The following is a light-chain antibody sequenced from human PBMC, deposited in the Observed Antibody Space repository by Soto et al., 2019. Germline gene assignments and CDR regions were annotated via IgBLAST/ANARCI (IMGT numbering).Light chain of an antibody. CDR3: QQYGSSSYT. V-gene: IGKV3-20*01. J-gene: IGKJ2*01. Sequence: EIVLTQSPGTLSLSPGERATLSCRASQSVSSSYLAWYQQKPGQAPRLLIYGASSRATGITDRFSGSGSGTDFTLTISRLEPEDFAVYYCQQYGSSSYTVGQGTKLEIK. CDR2: GAS. CDR1: QSVSSSY.